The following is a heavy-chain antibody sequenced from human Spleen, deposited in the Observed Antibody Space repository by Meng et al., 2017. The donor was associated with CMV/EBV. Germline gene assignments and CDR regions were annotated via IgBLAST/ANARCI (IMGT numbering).Heavy chain of an antibody. Sequence: SGITFIGYYMDGVGKAPGKGLEWKGIINPRGGSTSYGKKFQGRVTMTRDTSTSTVYMELSSLRSEDTAVYYCARDRDSSSWPNWFDPWGQGTLVTVSS. CDR2: INPRGGST. J-gene: IGHJ5*02. V-gene: IGHV1-46*01. D-gene: IGHD6-13*01. CDR3: ARDRDSSSWPNWFDP. CDR1: GITFIGYY.